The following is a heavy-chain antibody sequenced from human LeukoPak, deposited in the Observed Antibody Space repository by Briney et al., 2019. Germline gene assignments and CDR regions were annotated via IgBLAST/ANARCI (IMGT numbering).Heavy chain of an antibody. CDR2: TSSSGFTI. V-gene: IGHV3-48*03. D-gene: IGHD3-10*01. CDR3: ARGASGIGGIRFDP. CDR1: GFTFSSYE. J-gene: IGHJ5*02. Sequence: GGSLRLSCAASGFTFSSYEMNWVRQAPGKGLEWVSYTSSSGFTIYYADSVKGRFTISRDNAKNSLYLQMNSLRAEDTAVYYCARGASGIGGIRFDPWGQGTLVTVSS.